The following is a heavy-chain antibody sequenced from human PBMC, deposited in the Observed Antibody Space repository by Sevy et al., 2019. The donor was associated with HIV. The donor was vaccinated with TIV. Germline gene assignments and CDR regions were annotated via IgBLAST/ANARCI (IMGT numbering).Heavy chain of an antibody. Sequence: QLGGSLRLSCAASGFTFSNYEMNWVRQAPGKGLEWVSCISSSGSTISYADSVRGRFTISRDNAKNSLYLQMNSLRAEDTAVYYCARAGGAYNPELGYWGQGTLVTVSS. CDR2: ISSSGSTI. CDR3: ARAGGAYNPELGY. CDR1: GFTFSNYE. D-gene: IGHD1-1*01. V-gene: IGHV3-48*03. J-gene: IGHJ4*02.